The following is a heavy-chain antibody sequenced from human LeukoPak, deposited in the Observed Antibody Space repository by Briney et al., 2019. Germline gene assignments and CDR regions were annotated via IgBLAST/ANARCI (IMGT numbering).Heavy chain of an antibody. CDR2: IYYSGST. CDR3: ARDRYSGLSDY. J-gene: IGHJ4*02. CDR1: GGSISSGDYY. D-gene: IGHD5-12*01. Sequence: PSETLSLTCTVSGGSISSGDYYWSWIRQPPGTGREWIGYIYYSGSTYYNPSLKSRVTISVDTSKNQFSLKLSSVTAADTAVYYCARDRYSGLSDYWGQGTLVTVSS. V-gene: IGHV4-30-4*01.